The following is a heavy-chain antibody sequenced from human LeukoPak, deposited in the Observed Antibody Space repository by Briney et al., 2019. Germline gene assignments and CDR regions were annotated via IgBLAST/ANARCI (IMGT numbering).Heavy chain of an antibody. CDR3: ARGRVVDRDYDFWSGYDYYFDY. CDR2: IGTAGDT. J-gene: IGHJ4*02. CDR1: GFTFSSYD. Sequence: GALRLSCAASGFTFSSYDMHWVRQATGKGLEWVSAIGTAGDTYYPGSVKGRFTISRENAKNSLYLQINSLRAGDTAVYYCARGRVVDRDYDFWSGYDYYFDYWGQGTLVTVSS. D-gene: IGHD3-3*01. V-gene: IGHV3-13*01.